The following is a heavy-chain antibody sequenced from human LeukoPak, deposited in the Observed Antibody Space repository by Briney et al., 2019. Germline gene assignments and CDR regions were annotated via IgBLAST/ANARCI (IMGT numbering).Heavy chain of an antibody. CDR2: SKSDGSST. D-gene: IGHD2-2*01. J-gene: IGHJ4*02. Sequence: PGGSLRLSCAASGFTFSTYWMNWVRQGPGKGPGWVSRSKSDGSSTSYADSVKGRFTIYRDNAHKTLYLQMNSLRAEDTAVYYCAREIHRWEVPGYWGQGTLVTVSS. CDR3: AREIHRWEVPGY. V-gene: IGHV3-74*01. CDR1: GFTFSTYW.